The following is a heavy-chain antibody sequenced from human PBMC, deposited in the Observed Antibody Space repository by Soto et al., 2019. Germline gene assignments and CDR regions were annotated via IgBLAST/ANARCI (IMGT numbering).Heavy chain of an antibody. CDR3: ARTVIRYYIDY. D-gene: IGHD4-17*01. V-gene: IGHV3-66*01. CDR1: GFTVNSIH. Sequence: GGSLRLSCAASGFTVNSIHMGWVRQAPGKGLEWVSFMYSGGGTYYTDSVKGRFTISRDNSENTLCLEMNSLRDEDTAVYYCARTVIRYYIDYWGQGALLTVSS. CDR2: MYSGGGT. J-gene: IGHJ4*02.